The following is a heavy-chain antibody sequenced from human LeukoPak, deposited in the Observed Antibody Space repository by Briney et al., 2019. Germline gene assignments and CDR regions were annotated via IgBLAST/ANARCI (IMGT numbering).Heavy chain of an antibody. J-gene: IGHJ4*02. CDR1: GFTFSSYS. CDR2: MSSSSSTI. D-gene: IGHD5-12*01. CDR3: ARDPDSGYPSY. V-gene: IGHV3-48*04. Sequence: GGSLRLSCAASGFTFSSYSMNWVRQAPGKGLEWVSYMSSSSSTIYYADSVKGRFTISRDNAKNSLYLQMNSLRAEDTAVYYCARDPDSGYPSYWGQGTLVTVSS.